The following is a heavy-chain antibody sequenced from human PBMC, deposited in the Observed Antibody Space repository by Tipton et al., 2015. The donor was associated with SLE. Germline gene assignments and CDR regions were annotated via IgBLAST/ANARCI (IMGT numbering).Heavy chain of an antibody. CDR3: ARVSPGGWFGELLSDY. CDR2: IYYSGST. D-gene: IGHD3-10*01. CDR1: GGSISSSRYY. V-gene: IGHV4-61*05. J-gene: IGHJ4*02. Sequence: TLSLTCTVSGGSISSSRYYWGWIRQPPGKGLEWIGYIYYSGSTNYNPSLKSRVTISVDTSKNQFSLKLSSVTAADTAVYYCARVSPGGWFGELLSDYWGQGTLVTVSS.